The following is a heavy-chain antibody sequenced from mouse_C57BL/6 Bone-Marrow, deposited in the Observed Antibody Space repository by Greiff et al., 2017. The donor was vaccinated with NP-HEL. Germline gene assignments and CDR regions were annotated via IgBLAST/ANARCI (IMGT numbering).Heavy chain of an antibody. CDR3: ARRKAFDY. J-gene: IGHJ2*01. CDR2: ISSGGSYT. Sequence: EVQVVESGGDLVKPGGSLKLSCAASGFTFSSYGMSWVRQTPDKRLEWVATISSGGSYTYYPDSVKGRFTISRDNAKNTLYLQMSSLKSEDTAMYYCARRKAFDYWGQGTTLTVSS. CDR1: GFTFSSYG. V-gene: IGHV5-6*01.